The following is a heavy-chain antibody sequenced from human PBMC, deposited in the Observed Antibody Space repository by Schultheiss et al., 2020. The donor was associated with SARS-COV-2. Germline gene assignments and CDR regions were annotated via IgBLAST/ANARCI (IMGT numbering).Heavy chain of an antibody. J-gene: IGHJ4*02. CDR2: ISSSGSTI. CDR1: GFTFSSYS. CDR3: ARDLAVAGTN. V-gene: IGHV3-48*04. D-gene: IGHD6-19*01. Sequence: GGSLRLSCAASGFTFSSYSMNWVRQAPGKGLEWVSYISSSGSTIYYADSVKGRFTISRDNAKNSLYLQMNSLRAEDTAVYYCARDLAVAGTNWGQGTLVTVSS.